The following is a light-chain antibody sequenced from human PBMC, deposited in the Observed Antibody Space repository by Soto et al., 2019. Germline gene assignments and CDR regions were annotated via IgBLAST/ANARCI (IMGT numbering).Light chain of an antibody. CDR1: LSSSSY. V-gene: IGKV1-39*01. Sequence: DIQMTQSPSSLSASVGDRVTITCRASLSSSSYLNWLQQKPGKALKLVIYGASSLQSGVQPRFSGSGSGTNFTLTISSLQPEDFATYYCQQTYSTPWTFGQGTKVEIK. J-gene: IGKJ1*01. CDR3: QQTYSTPWT. CDR2: GAS.